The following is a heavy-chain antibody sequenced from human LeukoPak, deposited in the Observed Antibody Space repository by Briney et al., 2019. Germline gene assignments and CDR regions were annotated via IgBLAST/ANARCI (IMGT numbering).Heavy chain of an antibody. V-gene: IGHV3-53*01. D-gene: IGHD6-19*01. CDR2: IYSGGST. Sequence: GGSQRLSCAASGFTVSSNYMSWVRQAPGKGLEWVSVIYSGGSTYYADSVKGRFTISRDNSKNTLYLQMNSLRAEDTAVYYCARDPMDSSGWYRDAFDIWGQGTMVTVSS. CDR3: ARDPMDSSGWYRDAFDI. CDR1: GFTVSSNY. J-gene: IGHJ3*02.